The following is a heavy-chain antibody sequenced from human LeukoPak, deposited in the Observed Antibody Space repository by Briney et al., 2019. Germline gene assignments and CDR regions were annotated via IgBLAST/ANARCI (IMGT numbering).Heavy chain of an antibody. D-gene: IGHD2-21*01. CDR3: ARDLVGAFDI. CDR1: GGSISSYY. J-gene: IGHJ3*02. Sequence: SETLSLTCTVSGGSISSYYWSWIWQPPGKGLEWIGYIYYSGSTNYNPSLKSRVTISVDTSKNQFSLKLSSVTAADTAVYYCARDLVGAFDIWGQGTMVTVSS. V-gene: IGHV4-59*01. CDR2: IYYSGST.